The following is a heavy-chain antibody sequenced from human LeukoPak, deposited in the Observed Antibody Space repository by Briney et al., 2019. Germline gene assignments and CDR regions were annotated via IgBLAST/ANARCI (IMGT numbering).Heavy chain of an antibody. CDR1: GFTFSSYW. V-gene: IGHV3-7*03. D-gene: IGHD2-15*01. CDR2: RKQDGSEK. CDR3: ARGSGCSGGSCYFGKYYFDY. Sequence: GGSLRLSCAASGFTFSSYWMSWVRQAPGKGLEWVANRKQDGSEKCYVDSVKGRFTISRDNAKNSLYLQMNSLRAEGTAVYYCARGSGCSGGSCYFGKYYFDYWGQGILVTVSS. J-gene: IGHJ4*02.